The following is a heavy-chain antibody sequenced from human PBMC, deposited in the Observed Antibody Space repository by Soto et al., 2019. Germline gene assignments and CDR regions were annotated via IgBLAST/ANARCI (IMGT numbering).Heavy chain of an antibody. Sequence: QVQLVQSGAEVKKPGSSVKVSCKASGGTFSSYAISWVRQAPGQGLEWMGGIIPIFGTANYAQKFQGRVTITADESTSTAYMELSSLRSEDTAVYYCARDRFARYYDSSGLTDYWGQGTLVTVSS. D-gene: IGHD3-22*01. J-gene: IGHJ4*02. V-gene: IGHV1-69*01. CDR3: ARDRFARYYDSSGLTDY. CDR1: GGTFSSYA. CDR2: IIPIFGTA.